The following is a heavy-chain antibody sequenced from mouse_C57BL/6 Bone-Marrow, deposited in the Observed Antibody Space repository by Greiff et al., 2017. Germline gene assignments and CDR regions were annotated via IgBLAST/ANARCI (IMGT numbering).Heavy chain of an antibody. Sequence: QVQLQQPGAELVMPGASVKLSCKASGYTFTSYWMHWVKQRPGQGLEWIGEIDPSDSYTNNNQKFKGKSTLTVDKSSSTAYMQLSSLTSEDSAVYYCARQLRLRSYAMDYWGQGTSVTVSS. CDR1: GYTFTSYW. J-gene: IGHJ4*01. V-gene: IGHV1-69*01. CDR3: ARQLRLRSYAMDY. CDR2: IDPSDSYT. D-gene: IGHD3-2*02.